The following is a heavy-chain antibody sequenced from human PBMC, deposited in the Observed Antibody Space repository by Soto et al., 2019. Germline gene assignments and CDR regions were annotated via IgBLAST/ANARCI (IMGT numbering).Heavy chain of an antibody. CDR2: ISWNSGSI. Sequence: EVQLVESGGGLVQPGRSLRLSCAASGFTFDDYAMHWVRQAPGKGLEWVSGISWNSGSIGYADSVKGRFTISRDNAKNSLYLQMNSLRAEDTALYYCAKVPSHGTYYYYGMDVWGQGTTVTVSS. V-gene: IGHV3-9*01. J-gene: IGHJ6*02. CDR3: AKVPSHGTYYYYGMDV. CDR1: GFTFDDYA. D-gene: IGHD1-26*01.